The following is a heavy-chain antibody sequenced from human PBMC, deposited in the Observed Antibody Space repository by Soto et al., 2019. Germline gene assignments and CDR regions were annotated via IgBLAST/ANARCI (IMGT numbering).Heavy chain of an antibody. D-gene: IGHD3-3*01. CDR3: ASLKQRITIFGVVIDAFDI. V-gene: IGHV4-61*01. Sequence: SETLSLTCTVSGGSVSSGSYYWSWIRQPPGKGLEWIGYIYYSGSTNYNPSLKSRVTITVDTSKNQFSLKLSSVTAAFTAVYYCASLKQRITIFGVVIDAFDIWGQGTMVTVSS. J-gene: IGHJ3*02. CDR1: GGSVSSGSYY. CDR2: IYYSGST.